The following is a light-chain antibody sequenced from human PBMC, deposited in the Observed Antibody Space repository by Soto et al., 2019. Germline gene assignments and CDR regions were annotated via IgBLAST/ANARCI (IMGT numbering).Light chain of an antibody. CDR1: SSDVGGYNY. V-gene: IGLV2-14*01. J-gene: IGLJ1*01. Sequence: QSVLTQPASVSGSPGQSITISCTGTSSDVGGYNYVSWYQHHPGKAPKLIIYEVSNRPSGVPNRFSGSKSGNAASLTISGLQAEDEADYYCNSYTSKSTGVFGTGTKVTVL. CDR2: EVS. CDR3: NSYTSKSTGV.